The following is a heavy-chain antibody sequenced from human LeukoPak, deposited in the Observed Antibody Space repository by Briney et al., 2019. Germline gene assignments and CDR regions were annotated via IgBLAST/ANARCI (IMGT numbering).Heavy chain of an antibody. CDR3: AKAYYDSSGYYVLYYMDV. Sequence: GGSLRLSCAASGFTFSSYAMSWVRQAPEKGLEWVSAISGSGGSTYYADSVKGRFTISRDNSKNTLYLQMNSLRAEDTAVYYCAKAYYDSSGYYVLYYMDVWGKGTTVTISS. CDR2: ISGSGGST. D-gene: IGHD3-22*01. J-gene: IGHJ6*03. V-gene: IGHV3-23*01. CDR1: GFTFSSYA.